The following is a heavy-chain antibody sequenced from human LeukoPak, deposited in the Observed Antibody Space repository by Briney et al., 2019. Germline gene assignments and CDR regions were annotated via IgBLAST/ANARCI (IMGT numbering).Heavy chain of an antibody. CDR3: AKGGRRDLIRDYFDY. CDR2: ISWDGGST. D-gene: IGHD3-10*01. J-gene: IGHJ4*02. CDR1: GFTFDDYT. V-gene: IGHV3-43*01. Sequence: QAGGSLRLSCAASGFTFDDYTMHWVRQAPGKGLEWVSLISWDGGSTYYADSVKGRFTISRDNSKNSLYLQMNSLRTEDTALYYCAKGGRRDLIRDYFDYWGQGTLVTVSS.